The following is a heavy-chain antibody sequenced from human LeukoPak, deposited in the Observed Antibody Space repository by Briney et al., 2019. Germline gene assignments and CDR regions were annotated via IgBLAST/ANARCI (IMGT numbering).Heavy chain of an antibody. CDR1: GFTFSSYS. D-gene: IGHD6-13*01. CDR2: ISSSSSYI. Sequence: PRGSLSLSCAASGFTFSSYSMNWVRQAPGKGLEWVSSISSSSSYIYYADSVKGRFTISRDNAKNSLYLQMNSLRAEDTAVYYCARLELYRGAAAGTVWGLGTVVTVSS. J-gene: IGHJ1*01. CDR3: ARLELYRGAAAGTV. V-gene: IGHV3-21*01.